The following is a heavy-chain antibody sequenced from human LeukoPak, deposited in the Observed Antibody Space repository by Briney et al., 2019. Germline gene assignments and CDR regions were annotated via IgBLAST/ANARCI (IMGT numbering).Heavy chain of an antibody. CDR3: ARGENVDTALISTGENDAFDI. D-gene: IGHD5-18*01. CDR2: INHSGST. V-gene: IGHV4-34*01. CDR1: GGSFSGYY. Sequence: SETLSLTCAVYGGSFSGYYWSWIRQPPGKGLEWIGEINHSGSTNYNPSLKSRVTISVDTSKNQLSLKVTSVTAADTAVYYCARGENVDTALISTGENDAFDIWGQGTMVTVSP. J-gene: IGHJ3*02.